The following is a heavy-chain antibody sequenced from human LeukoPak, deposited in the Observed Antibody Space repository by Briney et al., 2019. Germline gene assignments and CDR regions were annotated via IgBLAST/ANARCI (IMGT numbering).Heavy chain of an antibody. V-gene: IGHV3-21*01. D-gene: IGHD6-19*01. CDR2: ISSSGTYK. Sequence: GGSLRLSCAVTGFTFSSYSMSWVRQAPGKGLEWVSSISSSGTYKYYADSVKGRFTISRDNAKNSLYLQMNSLRAEDTAVYYCAKGKDSVAGATNDYWGQGTLVTVSS. J-gene: IGHJ4*02. CDR3: AKGKDSVAGATNDY. CDR1: GFTFSSYS.